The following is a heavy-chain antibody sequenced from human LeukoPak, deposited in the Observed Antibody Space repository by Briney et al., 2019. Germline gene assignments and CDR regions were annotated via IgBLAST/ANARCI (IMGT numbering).Heavy chain of an antibody. CDR2: IYTNGRT. D-gene: IGHD2-15*01. CDR1: GGSIDTGSYY. Sequence: SETLSLTCTVSGGSIDTGSYYWSWIRQPAGKGLEWIGHIYTNGRTNYNPSLKSRVTISVDTSKSQFSLNLSSVTAADTAVYYCARDHPGLGSGIPIIWGQGTLVTVSS. V-gene: IGHV4-61*09. CDR3: ARDHPGLGSGIPII. J-gene: IGHJ4*02.